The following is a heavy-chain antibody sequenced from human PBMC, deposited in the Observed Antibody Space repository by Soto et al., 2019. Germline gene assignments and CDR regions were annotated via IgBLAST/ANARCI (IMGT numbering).Heavy chain of an antibody. CDR1: GFTFSSYA. V-gene: IGHV3-30-3*01. Sequence: GGSLRLSCAASGFTFSSYAMHWVRQAPGKGLEWVAVISYDGSNKYYADSVKGRFTISRDNSKNTLYLQMNSLRAEDTAVYYCAILVVQTPLMDVWGQGTTVTVSS. CDR3: AILVVQTPLMDV. J-gene: IGHJ6*02. CDR2: ISYDGSNK. D-gene: IGHD2-2*01.